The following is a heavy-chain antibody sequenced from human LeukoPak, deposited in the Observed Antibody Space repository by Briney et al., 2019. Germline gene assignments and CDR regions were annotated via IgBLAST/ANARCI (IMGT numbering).Heavy chain of an antibody. D-gene: IGHD3-22*01. CDR3: ARDRVPRVITTSYYYYYYYMDV. Sequence: GASVKVSCKASGYTFTSYGISWGRQAPGQGREWMGWISAYNGNTNYAQKLQGRVTMTRDMSTSTVHKELSSLRSEDAAVYYCARDRVPRVITTSYYYYYYYMDVWGKGTTVTISS. J-gene: IGHJ6*03. CDR2: ISAYNGNT. V-gene: IGHV1-18*01. CDR1: GYTFTSYG.